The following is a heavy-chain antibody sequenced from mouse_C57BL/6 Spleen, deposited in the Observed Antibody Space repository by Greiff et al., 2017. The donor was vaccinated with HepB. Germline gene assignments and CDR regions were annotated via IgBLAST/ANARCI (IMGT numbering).Heavy chain of an antibody. V-gene: IGHV1-63*01. CDR3: ARSNYYGSSYDFDV. J-gene: IGHJ1*03. D-gene: IGHD1-1*01. CDR2: IYPGGGYT. CDR1: GYTFTNYW. Sequence: QVQLKESGAELVRPGTSVKMSCKASGYTFTNYWIGWAKQRPGHGLEWIGDIYPGGGYTNYNEKFKGKATLTADKSSSTAYMQFSSLTSEDSAIYYCARSNYYGSSYDFDVWGTGTTVTVSS.